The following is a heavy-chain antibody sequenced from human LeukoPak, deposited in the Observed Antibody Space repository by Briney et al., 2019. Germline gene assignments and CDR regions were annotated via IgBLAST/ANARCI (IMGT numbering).Heavy chain of an antibody. J-gene: IGHJ4*02. Sequence: SVKVSCKTSGGTFSSYAISWVRQAPGQGLEWMGRIIPIFGTANYAQKFQGRVTITTDESTSTAYMELSSLRSEDTAVYYCARDPPEYSGSYYGYWGQGTLVTVSS. CDR2: IIPIFGTA. D-gene: IGHD1-26*01. CDR3: ARDPPEYSGSYYGY. V-gene: IGHV1-69*05. CDR1: GGTFSSYA.